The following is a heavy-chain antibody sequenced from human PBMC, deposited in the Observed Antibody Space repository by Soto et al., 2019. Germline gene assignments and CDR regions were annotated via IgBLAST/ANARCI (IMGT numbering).Heavy chain of an antibody. D-gene: IGHD3-22*01. CDR2: IFHSGST. J-gene: IGHJ4*02. CDR1: GGSISSGNYS. Sequence: SETLSLTCAVSGGSISSGNYSWSWIRQPPGKGLEWIGYIFHSGSTYYNPSLKSRVTISVDRSKNQFSLKLSSVTAADTAVYYCARAPNYSDTSGYYYYFDYWGQGILVTAPQ. V-gene: IGHV4-30-2*01. CDR3: ARAPNYSDTSGYYYYFDY.